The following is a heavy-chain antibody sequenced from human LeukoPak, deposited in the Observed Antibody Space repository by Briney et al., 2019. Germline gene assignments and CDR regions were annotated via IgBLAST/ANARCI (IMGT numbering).Heavy chain of an antibody. V-gene: IGHV1-69*13. CDR3: ARDLWVGATGLFDY. CDR2: IIPIFGTA. J-gene: IGHJ4*02. CDR1: GYTFTGYY. Sequence: SVKVSCKASGYTFTGYYMHWVRQAPGQGLEWMGGIIPIFGTANYAQKFQGRVTITADESTSTAYMELSSLRSEDTAVYYCARDLWVGATGLFDYWGQGTLVTVSS. D-gene: IGHD1-26*01.